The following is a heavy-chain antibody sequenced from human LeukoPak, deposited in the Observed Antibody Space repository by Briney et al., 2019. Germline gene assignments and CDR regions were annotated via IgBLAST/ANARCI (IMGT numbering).Heavy chain of an antibody. D-gene: IGHD3-9*01. CDR1: GGTFSSYA. Sequence: GSSVKVSCKASGGTFSSYAISWVRQAPGQGLEWMGGIIPIFGTANYAQKFQGRVTITADKSTSTAYMELSSLRSEDTAVYYCARDRSLRYFDWPYDYWGQGTLVTVSS. CDR3: ARDRSLRYFDWPYDY. V-gene: IGHV1-69*06. CDR2: IIPIFGTA. J-gene: IGHJ4*02.